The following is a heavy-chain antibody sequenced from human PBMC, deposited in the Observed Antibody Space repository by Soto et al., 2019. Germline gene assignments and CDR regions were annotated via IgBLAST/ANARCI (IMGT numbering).Heavy chain of an antibody. V-gene: IGHV3-7*01. CDR1: GFTFSSYW. CDR3: ARDSLYCSGGSCYLNYVDY. D-gene: IGHD2-15*01. Sequence: EVQLVESGGGLVQPGGSLRLSCAASGFTFSSYWMSWVRQAPGKGLEWVANIKQDGSEKYYVDSVTGRFTIARDNAKNSLYLQMNSLGAEDTAVYYCARDSLYCSGGSCYLNYVDYWGQGSLVTVSS. J-gene: IGHJ4*02. CDR2: IKQDGSEK.